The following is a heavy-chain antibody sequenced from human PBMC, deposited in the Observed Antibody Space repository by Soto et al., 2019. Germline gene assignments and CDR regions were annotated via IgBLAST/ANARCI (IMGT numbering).Heavy chain of an antibody. CDR2: INPSGGST. Sequence: ASVKVSEKLCGYTVTSHYMHLVRQAPGQGLERMGIINPSGGSTSYAQKFQGRVTMTRDTSTSTVYMELSRLRSEDTAVYFCARVHTPDCTNGVCPYVENDASSYM. CDR1: GYTVTSHY. D-gene: IGHD2-8*01. V-gene: IGHV1-46*03. J-gene: IGHJ6*03. CDR3: ARVHTPDCTNGVCPYVENDASSYM.